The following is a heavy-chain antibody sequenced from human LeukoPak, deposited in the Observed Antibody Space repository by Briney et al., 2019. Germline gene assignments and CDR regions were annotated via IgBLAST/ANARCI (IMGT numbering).Heavy chain of an antibody. CDR2: ISSSSSYI. J-gene: IGHJ4*02. Sequence: GGSLRLSCAASGFTFSSYSMNWVRQAPGQGLEWVSSISSSSSYIYYADAVKGRFTISRDNAKNSLYLQMNSLRAEDTAVYYCARDRVSGYDPDLYFDYWGQGTLVTVSS. CDR3: ARDRVSGYDPDLYFDY. CDR1: GFTFSSYS. V-gene: IGHV3-21*01. D-gene: IGHD5-12*01.